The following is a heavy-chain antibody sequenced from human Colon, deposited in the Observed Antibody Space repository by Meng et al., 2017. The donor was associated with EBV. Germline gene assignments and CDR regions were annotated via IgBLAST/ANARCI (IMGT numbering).Heavy chain of an antibody. Sequence: QVQLQEPGPGLVQPSHPLSLPCTVPGGSMGSGNYYWSWIRQPPGKGLEWIGYIHHSGSAYYNPSLKSRVSISVDTSKNQFSLNLNSMTAADTAVYYCASFDHIPRRNYFDYWGQGTLVTVSS. CDR1: GGSMGSGNYY. V-gene: IGHV4-30-4*01. CDR2: IHHSGSA. D-gene: IGHD2-21*01. J-gene: IGHJ4*02. CDR3: ASFDHIPRRNYFDY.